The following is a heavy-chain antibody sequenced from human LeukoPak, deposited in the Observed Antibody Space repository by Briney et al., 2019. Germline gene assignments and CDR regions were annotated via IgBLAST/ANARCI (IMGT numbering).Heavy chain of an antibody. CDR3: ARGKYGGYFIDY. V-gene: IGHV3-23*01. D-gene: IGHD5-12*01. CDR2: ISGSGGST. J-gene: IGHJ4*02. Sequence: GGPLRPSCAPPGLTLSSLVMSWVGKPPGKGLEWVSAISGSGGSTYYADSVKGRFTISRDNAKNTVYLQMNSLRAEDTAVYYCARGKYGGYFIDYWGQGTLVTVSS. CDR1: GLTLSSLV.